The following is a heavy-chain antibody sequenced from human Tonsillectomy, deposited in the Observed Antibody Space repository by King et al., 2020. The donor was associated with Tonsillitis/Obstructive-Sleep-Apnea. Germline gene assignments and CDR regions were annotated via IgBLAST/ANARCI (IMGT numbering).Heavy chain of an antibody. CDR3: AREITIFGVLTSDGMDV. CDR2: IYYRGST. J-gene: IGHJ6*02. Sequence: VQLQESGPGLVKPSETLSLTCTVSGGSISSSYWSWIRQPPGKGLEWIGYIYYRGSTNYNPPLKSRVTISVDTSKNQFSLKLSSVTAADTAVYYCAREITIFGVLTSDGMDVWGQGTTVTVSS. CDR1: GGSISSSY. V-gene: IGHV4-59*01. D-gene: IGHD3-3*01.